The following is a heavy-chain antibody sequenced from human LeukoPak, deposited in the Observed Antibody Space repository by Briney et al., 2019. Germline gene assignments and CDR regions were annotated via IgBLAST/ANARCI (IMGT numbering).Heavy chain of an antibody. CDR1: GYSFTNYG. J-gene: IGHJ6*02. D-gene: IGHD3-10*01. CDR2: IIPIFGTA. Sequence: ASVKVSCKASGYSFTNYGISWVRQAPGQGLEWMGGIIPIFGTANYAQKFQGRVTITADESTSTAYMELSSLRSEDTAVYYCASGVYYGSGSYSDYYYYGMDVWGQGTTVTVSS. CDR3: ASGVYYGSGSYSDYYYYGMDV. V-gene: IGHV1-69*13.